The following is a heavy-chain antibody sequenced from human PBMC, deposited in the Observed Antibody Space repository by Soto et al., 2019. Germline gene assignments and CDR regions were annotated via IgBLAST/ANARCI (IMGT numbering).Heavy chain of an antibody. Sequence: EVQLVESGGGLVKPGGSLRLSCAASGFTFSNAWMNWVRQAPGKGLEWIGRIKSRTDGGTADYAAPVKGGFNISRDDSKHTLYLKMNGLKTEDTAVYYCTADPPSGSRVIDLWGRRTLVTVTS. J-gene: IGHJ5*02. CDR1: GFTFSNAW. D-gene: IGHD3-10*01. CDR2: IKSRTDGGTA. CDR3: TADPPSGSRVIDL. V-gene: IGHV3-15*01.